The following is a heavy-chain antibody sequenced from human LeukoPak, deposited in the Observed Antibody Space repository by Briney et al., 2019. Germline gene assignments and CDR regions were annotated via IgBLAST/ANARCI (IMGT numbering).Heavy chain of an antibody. CDR1: GFTFSSCS. D-gene: IGHD2-15*01. V-gene: IGHV3-21*01. CDR2: ISSTSSYI. Sequence: KTGGSLRLSCAASGFTFSSCSMNWVRQAPGKGLEWVSSISSTSSYIYYADSVKGRFTISRDNAKNSLYLQMNRLRAEDTAVYYCARTLRGVAGVDYWGQGTLVTVSS. J-gene: IGHJ4*02. CDR3: ARTLRGVAGVDY.